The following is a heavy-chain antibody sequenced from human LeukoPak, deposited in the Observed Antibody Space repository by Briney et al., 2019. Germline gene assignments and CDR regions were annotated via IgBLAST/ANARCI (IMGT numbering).Heavy chain of an antibody. Sequence: PSQTLSLTCTVSGGSISSGGYYWSWIRQHPGKGLEWIGYIYYSGSTYYNPSLKSRVTISVDTSKNQFSLKLSSVTAADTAVYYCARVPNSGSYQGITFDYWGRGTLVTVSS. D-gene: IGHD1-26*01. CDR1: GGSISSGGYY. CDR3: ARVPNSGSYQGITFDY. J-gene: IGHJ4*02. CDR2: IYYSGST. V-gene: IGHV4-31*03.